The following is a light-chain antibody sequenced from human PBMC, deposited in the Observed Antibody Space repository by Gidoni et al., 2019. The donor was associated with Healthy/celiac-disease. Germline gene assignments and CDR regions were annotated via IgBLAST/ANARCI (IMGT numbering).Light chain of an antibody. CDR1: SPNIGSNT. V-gene: IGLV1-44*01. Sequence: QSVLTHPPSASGTPGQRVTIPCSGSSPNIGSNTVNWYRQLPGTAPKLLIYSNNQRPSGVPDRFSGSKSGTSASLAISGLQSEDEADYYCAAWDDSLKEVFGTGTKVTVL. CDR3: AAWDDSLKEV. J-gene: IGLJ1*01. CDR2: SNN.